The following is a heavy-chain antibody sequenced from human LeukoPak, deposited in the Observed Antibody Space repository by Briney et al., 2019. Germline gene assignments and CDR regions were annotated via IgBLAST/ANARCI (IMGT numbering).Heavy chain of an antibody. Sequence: GASVKVSCKASGHTFTSYYMHWVRQAPGQGLEWMGIINPSGGSTSYAQKFQGRVTMTRDTSTSTVYMELSSLRSEDTAVYYCARDSPYYDSSGYHTYTLDYWGQGTLVTVSS. CDR1: GHTFTSYY. J-gene: IGHJ4*02. V-gene: IGHV1-46*01. CDR3: ARDSPYYDSSGYHTYTLDY. CDR2: INPSGGST. D-gene: IGHD3-22*01.